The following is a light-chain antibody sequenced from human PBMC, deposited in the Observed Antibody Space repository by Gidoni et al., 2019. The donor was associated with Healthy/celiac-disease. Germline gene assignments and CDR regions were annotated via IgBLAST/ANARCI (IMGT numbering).Light chain of an antibody. CDR3: QQLNSYPRGFT. J-gene: IGKJ3*01. CDR1: QGISSY. V-gene: IGKV1-9*01. CDR2: AAS. Sequence: DIQLTQSPSFRSASVGDRVTITCRASQGISSYLAWYQQKPGTAPKLLIYAASTLQSGVQSRPSGSGSWTEFTLTISSLQPEDFATYYCQQLNSYPRGFTFGPGTKVDIK.